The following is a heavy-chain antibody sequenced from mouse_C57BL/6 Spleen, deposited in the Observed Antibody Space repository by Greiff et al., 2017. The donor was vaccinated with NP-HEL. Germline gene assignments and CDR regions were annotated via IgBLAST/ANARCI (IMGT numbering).Heavy chain of an antibody. CDR1: GFNIKDYY. D-gene: IGHD1-1*01. CDR2: IDPEDGET. V-gene: IGHV14-2*01. Sequence: EVQLQQSGAELVKPGASVKLSCTASGFNIKDYYMHWVKQRTEQGLEWIGRIDPEDGETKYAPKFQGKATITADTASNTAYLQLSSLTSEDTSVEYCARGVPEYYGSSLYYAMDYWGQGTSVTVSS. J-gene: IGHJ4*01. CDR3: ARGVPEYYGSSLYYAMDY.